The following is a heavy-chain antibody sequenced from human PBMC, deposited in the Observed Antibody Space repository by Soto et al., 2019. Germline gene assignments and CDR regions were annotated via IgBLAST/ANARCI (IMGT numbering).Heavy chain of an antibody. D-gene: IGHD3-9*01. Sequence: GASVKVSCKASGYTFTGYYMHWVRQAPGQGLEWMGIINPSDGSTNYAQKFQGRVTMTRDTSTNTVYMELSSLRSEDTAVYYCAREGVLRYFDWSQYSYYGMDVWGQGTTVTSP. CDR2: INPSDGST. CDR3: AREGVLRYFDWSQYSYYGMDV. J-gene: IGHJ6*02. CDR1: GYTFTGYY. V-gene: IGHV1-46*01.